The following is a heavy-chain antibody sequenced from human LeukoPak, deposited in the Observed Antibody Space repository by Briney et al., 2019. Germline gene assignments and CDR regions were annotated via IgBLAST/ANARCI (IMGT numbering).Heavy chain of an antibody. CDR1: GGSISSSNYY. CDR3: AFSRSGSCYRFDD. Sequence: SETLSLTCTVSGGSISSSNYYWGWIRQPPGKGLEWIGTIYYSGNTYYNPSLKSRVTISIDTSNNQFSLKLNSVTAADTAVYYCAFSRSGSCYRFDDWGQGTLVTVSS. J-gene: IGHJ4*02. D-gene: IGHD1-26*01. CDR2: IYYSGNT. V-gene: IGHV4-39*07.